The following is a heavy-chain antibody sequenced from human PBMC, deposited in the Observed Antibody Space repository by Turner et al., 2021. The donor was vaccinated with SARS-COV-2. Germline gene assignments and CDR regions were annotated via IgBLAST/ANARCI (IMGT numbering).Heavy chain of an antibody. CDR2: IWYDGSNK. D-gene: IGHD2-15*01. J-gene: IGHJ4*02. V-gene: IGHV3-33*01. CDR3: ATDIPFCSGGSCYSLTDY. Sequence: QVQLVESGGGVVQPGRSLRLSCAASGFTFSSYGMHWVRQAPGKGLEWVAGIWYDGSNKYYADSVKGRFTISRDNSKNTLFLQMNSLRAEDTAVYYCATDIPFCSGGSCYSLTDYWGQGTLVTVSS. CDR1: GFTFSSYG.